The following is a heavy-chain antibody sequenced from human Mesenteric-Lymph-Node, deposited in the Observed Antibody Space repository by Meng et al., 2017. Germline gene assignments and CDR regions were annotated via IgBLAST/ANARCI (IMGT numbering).Heavy chain of an antibody. Sequence: QVQLQESGPGLVKPSGTLSLTCDVSGGSISSPNWWSWVRQPPGKGLEWIGEIHHSGSTNYNPSLTSRVNMSVDKSKNQFSLKLSSVTAADTAVYYCARNYLYWGQGTLVTVSS. CDR1: GGSISSPNW. J-gene: IGHJ4*02. CDR3: ARNYLY. D-gene: IGHD3-10*01. V-gene: IGHV4-4*02. CDR2: IHHSGST.